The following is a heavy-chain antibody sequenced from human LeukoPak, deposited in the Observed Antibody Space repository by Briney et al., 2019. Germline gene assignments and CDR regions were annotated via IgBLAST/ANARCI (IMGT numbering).Heavy chain of an antibody. D-gene: IGHD1-26*01. CDR3: AKMGTRRKVGSYFHY. V-gene: IGHV3-23*01. J-gene: IGHJ4*02. CDR1: GFTFSSFA. Sequence: DPGGSLRLSCAASGFTFSSFAMSWVSQAPGKGLEWVSGMSSNGGYIYYADSVKGQFTISRDNADNTLYLQMNSLRAEDTALYYCAKMGTRRKVGSYFHYKGQGTPVTVSS. CDR2: MSSNGGYI.